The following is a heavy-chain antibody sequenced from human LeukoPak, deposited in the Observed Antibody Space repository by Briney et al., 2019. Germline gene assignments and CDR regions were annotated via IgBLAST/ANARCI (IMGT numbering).Heavy chain of an antibody. Sequence: SETLSLTCTVSGGSISSYYWSWIRQPPGKGLDWIGYIYYSGSTNYNPSLKSRVTISVDTSKNQFSLKLSSVTAADTAVYYCARDRGGRMSYYYYYMDVWGKGTTVTVSS. CDR2: IYYSGST. V-gene: IGHV4-59*01. CDR1: GGSISSYY. J-gene: IGHJ6*03. CDR3: ARDRGGRMSYYYYYMDV. D-gene: IGHD3-10*01.